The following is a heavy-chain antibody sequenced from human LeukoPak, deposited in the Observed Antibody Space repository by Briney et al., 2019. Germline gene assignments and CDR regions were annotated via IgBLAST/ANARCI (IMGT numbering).Heavy chain of an antibody. J-gene: IGHJ4*02. V-gene: IGHV4-34*01. CDR3: ARGMELRHFDY. CDR1: GGSFSGYY. D-gene: IGHD1-7*01. CDR2: INHSGST. Sequence: SETLSLTCAVYGGSFSGYYWSWIRQPPGKGLEWIGEINHSGSTNYNPSLKSRVTISVDTSKNQFSLKLSSVTAADTAVYYCARGMELRHFDYWGQGTLVTVSS.